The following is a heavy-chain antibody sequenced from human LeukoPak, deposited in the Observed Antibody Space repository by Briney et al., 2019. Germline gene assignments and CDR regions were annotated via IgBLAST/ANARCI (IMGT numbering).Heavy chain of an antibody. CDR1: GFTFSSYW. J-gene: IGHJ4*02. D-gene: IGHD2-2*02. V-gene: IGHV3-23*01. CDR3: AKTDCTSSSCYTIDS. Sequence: GGSLRLSCAASGFTFSSYWMSWVRQTPEKGLQWVSVISDSGGDTSYADSGKGRFTISRDNSKNTVYLQMNSLRAEDTAVYYCAKTDCTSSSCYTIDSWGQGTLVTVSS. CDR2: ISDSGGDT.